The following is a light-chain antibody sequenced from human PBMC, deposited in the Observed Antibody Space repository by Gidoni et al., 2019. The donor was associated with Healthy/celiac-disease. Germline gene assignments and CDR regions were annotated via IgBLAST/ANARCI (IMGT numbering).Light chain of an antibody. CDR3: QQRSNWPPRVT. J-gene: IGKJ4*01. CDR1: QSVSSY. V-gene: IGKV3-11*01. CDR2: DAA. Sequence: EIVLTQSPPTLSLSPGERPTLSCRASQSVSSYLAWYQQKPGQAPRLLIYDAANRATGIPARFSGSGSGTDFTLTISSLEPEDFAVYYCQQRSNWPPRVTFGGGTKVESK.